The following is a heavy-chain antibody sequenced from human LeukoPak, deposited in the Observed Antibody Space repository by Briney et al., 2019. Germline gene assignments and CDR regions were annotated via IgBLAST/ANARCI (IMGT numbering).Heavy chain of an antibody. J-gene: IGHJ4*02. CDR1: GSSMSSDYY. D-gene: IGHD3/OR15-3a*01. Sequence: SETLSLTCTVSGSSMSSDYYWGWIRQPPGKGLEWIGNIYHSGNTYYNPSLKSRVTISVDTSKNQISLRLTSVTATDTAMYYCARQTGSGLFTLPGGQGTLVTVSS. CDR3: ARQTGSGLFTLP. V-gene: IGHV4-38-2*02. CDR2: IYHSGNT.